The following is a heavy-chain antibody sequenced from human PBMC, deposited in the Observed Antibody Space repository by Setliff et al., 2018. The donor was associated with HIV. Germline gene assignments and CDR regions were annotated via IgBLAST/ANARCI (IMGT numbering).Heavy chain of an antibody. J-gene: IGHJ5*02. Sequence: PSETLSLTCTVSGGSISGYYWTWIRQPPFKGLEWIGYIHYSGSTNYNPSLKSRVTISIDTSTNQFSLKLSSVTAADTAVYYCARLFIPNYFDPWGQGTLVTVSS. CDR3: ARLFIPNYFDP. CDR2: IHYSGST. V-gene: IGHV4-59*08. CDR1: GGSISGYY. D-gene: IGHD2-21*01.